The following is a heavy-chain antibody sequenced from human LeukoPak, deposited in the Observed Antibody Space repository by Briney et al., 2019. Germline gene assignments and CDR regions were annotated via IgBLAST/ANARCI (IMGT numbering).Heavy chain of an antibody. V-gene: IGHV3-23*01. CDR3: AKDVRRCNGACT. D-gene: IGHD2-8*01. CDR2: ISASGGDT. CDR1: TYSHYY. Sequence: TYSHYYWGWVRQPPGKGLEWVSGISASGGDTFYADSVKGRFTISRDNSKNTLSLQMNSLRVEDTAIYYCAKDVRRCNGACTWGQGTLVTVSS. J-gene: IGHJ5*02.